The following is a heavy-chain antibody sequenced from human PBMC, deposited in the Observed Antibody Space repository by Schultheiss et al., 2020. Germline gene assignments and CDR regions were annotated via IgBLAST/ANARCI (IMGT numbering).Heavy chain of an antibody. D-gene: IGHD3/OR15-3a*01. V-gene: IGHV4-31*03. CDR1: GGSISSGGYY. Sequence: SETLSLTCTVSGGSISSGGYYWSWIRQHPGKGLEWIGYIYYSGSTYYNPSLKSRVTISADRSKNQFSLKLSSVTAADTAVYYCARVRRGPYYYYGMDVWGQGTTVTVSS. CDR3: ARVRRGPYYYYGMDV. CDR2: IYYSGST. J-gene: IGHJ6*02.